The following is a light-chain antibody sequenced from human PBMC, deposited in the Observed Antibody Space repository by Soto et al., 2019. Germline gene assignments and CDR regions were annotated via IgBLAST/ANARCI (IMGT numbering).Light chain of an antibody. J-gene: IGKJ4*01. CDR3: QQLNSYPHT. V-gene: IGKV1-9*01. CDR1: QGISSY. Sequence: IQLTQSPSSLSASVGDSVTITCRASQGISSYLAWYQQKPGKAPNLLIYAASTLRSGVPSRFSGSGSGTDFTLTISSLQPEDFATYYCQQLNSYPHTFGGGTKVEIK. CDR2: AAS.